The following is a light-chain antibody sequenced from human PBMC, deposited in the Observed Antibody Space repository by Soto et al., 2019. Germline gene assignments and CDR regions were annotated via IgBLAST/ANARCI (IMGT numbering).Light chain of an antibody. J-gene: IGKJ2*01. Sequence: EVVLTQSPGTLSLSPGERVTLSCRASQSVASSYLAWYQQKPGRAPRLLFYGASSRATGIPDRFSGSGSGTDFTLTISRLEPEDFAVYYCQQYGTSGTFGQGTKLEI. V-gene: IGKV3-20*01. CDR3: QQYGTSGT. CDR1: QSVASSY. CDR2: GAS.